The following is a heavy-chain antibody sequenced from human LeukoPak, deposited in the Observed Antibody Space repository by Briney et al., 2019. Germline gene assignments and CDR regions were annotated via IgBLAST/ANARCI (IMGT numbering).Heavy chain of an antibody. J-gene: IGHJ5*02. V-gene: IGHV3-43*02. D-gene: IGHD3-3*01. CDR1: GFIFDEYP. CDR3: AKDMFRTIFGVPNNWFDP. CDR2: ISGDGGST. Sequence: PEGSLRLSCVASGFIFDEYPMHWVRLVPGKGLEWVSVISGDGGSTASADSVNGRFTISRDNSKNSLYLQMNSLRTEDTAFYYCAKDMFRTIFGVPNNWFDPWGQGTLVTVSS.